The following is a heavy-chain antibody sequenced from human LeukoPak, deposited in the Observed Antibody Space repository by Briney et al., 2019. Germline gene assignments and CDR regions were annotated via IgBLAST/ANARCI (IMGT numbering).Heavy chain of an antibody. CDR3: ARDGGSVDY. J-gene: IGHJ4*02. CDR2: IYYSGST. V-gene: IGHV4-59*01. CDR1: GGSFSGDY. D-gene: IGHD3-16*01. Sequence: SETLSLTCAVSGGSFSGDYWSWIRQPPGKGLEWIGYIYYSGSTNNNPSLKSRVTISVDTSKNQFSLKLSSVTAADTAVYYCARDGGSVDYWGQGTLVTVSS.